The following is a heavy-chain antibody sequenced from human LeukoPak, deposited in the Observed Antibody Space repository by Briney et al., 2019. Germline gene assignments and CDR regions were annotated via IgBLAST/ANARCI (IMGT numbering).Heavy chain of an antibody. CDR1: GGSFSGYY. D-gene: IGHD3-16*01. Sequence: SPSETLSLTCAVYGGSFSGYYWSWIRQPPGKGLEWIGEINHSGSTNYNPSLKSRVTISVDASKNQFSLRLNSVTAADTAVYYCARLNGGGWGQGTLVTVSS. CDR2: INHSGST. CDR3: ARLNGGG. V-gene: IGHV4-34*01. J-gene: IGHJ4*02.